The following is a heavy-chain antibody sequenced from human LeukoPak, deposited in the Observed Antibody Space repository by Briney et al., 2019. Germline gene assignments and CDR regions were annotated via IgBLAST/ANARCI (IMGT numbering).Heavy chain of an antibody. CDR3: ARHSGSSWLVRPYDAFDI. CDR2: IYYSGST. J-gene: IGHJ3*02. Sequence: SETLSLTCTVSGGSISSSYWSWIRQPPGKGLEWIGYIYYSGSTNYNPSLKSRVTISVDTSKNQFSLKLSSVTAADTAVYYCARHSGSSWLVRPYDAFDIWGQGTMVTVSS. CDR1: GGSISSSY. V-gene: IGHV4-59*08. D-gene: IGHD6-13*01.